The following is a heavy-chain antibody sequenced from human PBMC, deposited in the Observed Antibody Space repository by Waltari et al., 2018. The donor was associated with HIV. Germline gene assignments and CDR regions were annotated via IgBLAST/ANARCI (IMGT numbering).Heavy chain of an antibody. J-gene: IGHJ5*02. CDR1: GGSVFSSVSY. CDR3: ARLDCSGGTCSPFDP. V-gene: IGHV4-39*01. D-gene: IGHD2-15*01. CDR2: LYYTGNT. Sequence: QLQLQESGPGLVKPSETLSLTCTVSGGSVFSSVSYWGWIRQPPGRGLEWIGTLYYTGNTYYNPSLQSRVTISVGVSKNQFSPKLGSVSASDTAVYYCARLDCSGGTCSPFDPWGQGTLVTVSS.